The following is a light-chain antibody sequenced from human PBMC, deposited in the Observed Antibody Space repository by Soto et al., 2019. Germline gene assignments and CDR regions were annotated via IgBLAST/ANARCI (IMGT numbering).Light chain of an antibody. CDR2: EVS. Sequence: QSALTQPPSASGSPGQSVTISCTGTSSDVGGYNYVSWYQQHPGKAPKLMIYEVSNRPSGVSNRFSGSKSGNMASLTISGLQAEDEADYYCSSYTSSSPCVFGTGTKVTVL. CDR1: SSDVGGYNY. CDR3: SSYTSSSPCV. J-gene: IGLJ1*01. V-gene: IGLV2-14*01.